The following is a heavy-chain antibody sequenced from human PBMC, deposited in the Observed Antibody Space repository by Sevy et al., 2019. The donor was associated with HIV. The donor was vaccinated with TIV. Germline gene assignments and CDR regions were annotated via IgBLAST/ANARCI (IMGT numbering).Heavy chain of an antibody. V-gene: IGHV4-59*01. Sequence: SETLSLTCSVSGGSISSYFWTWVRQSPGKGLEWIGNIYFTGNTDYSPSLKSLVTLSMDTSKSQFCLTLKSVTAADSAIYFCARDSTTRPRVLDYWGQGTLVTVSS. CDR3: ARDSTTRPRVLDY. CDR1: GGSISSYF. D-gene: IGHD1-1*01. CDR2: IYFTGNT. J-gene: IGHJ4*02.